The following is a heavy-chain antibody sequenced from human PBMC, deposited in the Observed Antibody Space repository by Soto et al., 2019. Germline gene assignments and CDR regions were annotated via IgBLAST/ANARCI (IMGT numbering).Heavy chain of an antibody. CDR1: GFTFSSYG. D-gene: IGHD6-6*01. CDR3: AKDIAARPHYYYGMDV. CDR2: ISYDGGNK. V-gene: IGHV3-30*18. J-gene: IGHJ6*02. Sequence: VGSLRLSCAASGFTFSSYGMHWVRQAPGKGLEWVAVISYDGGNKYYADSVKGRFTISRDNSKNTLYLQMNSLRAEDTAVYYCAKDIAARPHYYYGMDVWGQGTTVTVSS.